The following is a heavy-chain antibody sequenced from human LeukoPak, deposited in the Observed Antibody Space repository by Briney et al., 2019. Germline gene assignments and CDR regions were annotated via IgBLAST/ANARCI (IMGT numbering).Heavy chain of an antibody. CDR1: GGSFSGYY. CDR2: INHCGST. D-gene: IGHD2-8*01. CDR3: ARGHVGSYAYYYYYGMDV. Sequence: SETLSLTCAVYGGSFSGYYWSWIRQPPKKGLEWIGEINHCGSTNYNPSLKSRVTISVDTSKNQFSLKVRSVTAADTAVYYCARGHVGSYAYYYYYGMDVWGQGTTVTVSS. J-gene: IGHJ6*02. V-gene: IGHV4-34*01.